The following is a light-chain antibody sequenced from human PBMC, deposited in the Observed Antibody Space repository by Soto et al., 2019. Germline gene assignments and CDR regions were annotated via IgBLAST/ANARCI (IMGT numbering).Light chain of an antibody. CDR2: EVN. CDR1: TSDIGGYNY. V-gene: IGLV2-8*01. J-gene: IGLJ1*01. Sequence: QSALTQPPSASGSPGQSVAISCTGTTSDIGGYNYVSWYQQHPGKAPKLMIYEVNKRPSGVPDRFSGSTSGNTASLTVSGLQAEDEADYYCSSHGGNSPYVFGTGTKVTVL. CDR3: SSHGGNSPYV.